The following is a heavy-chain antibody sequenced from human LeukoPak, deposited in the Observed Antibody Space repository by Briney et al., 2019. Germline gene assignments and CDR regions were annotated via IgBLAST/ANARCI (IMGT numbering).Heavy chain of an antibody. CDR3: ARVLGRYCSGGSCYYFDY. Sequence: ASVKVSCKASGFTFTSSAMQWVRQARGQRLEWIGWIVVGSGNTNYAQKFQERVTITRDMSTSTAYMELSSLRSEDTAVYYCARVLGRYCSGGSCYYFDYWGQGTLVTVSS. CDR2: IVVGSGNT. J-gene: IGHJ4*02. D-gene: IGHD2-15*01. V-gene: IGHV1-58*02. CDR1: GFTFTSSA.